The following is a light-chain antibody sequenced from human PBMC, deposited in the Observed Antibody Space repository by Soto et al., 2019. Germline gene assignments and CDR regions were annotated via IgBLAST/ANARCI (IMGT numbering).Light chain of an antibody. J-gene: IGLJ3*02. Sequence: QSALTQPPSASGAPGQSVTISCTGTSSDVGAYNYVSWYQQHAGKAPKLVISEVTKPPSGVPDRFSGSKSANTASLTVSGLQAEDEAEYCCSSFASSNPWVFGGGTTVTVL. CDR3: SSFASSNPWV. CDR2: EVT. CDR1: SSDVGAYNY. V-gene: IGLV2-8*01.